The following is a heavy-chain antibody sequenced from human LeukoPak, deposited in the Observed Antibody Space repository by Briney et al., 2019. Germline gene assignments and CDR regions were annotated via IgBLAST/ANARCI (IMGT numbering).Heavy chain of an antibody. V-gene: IGHV1-8*01. CDR3: ARVVGAWGVGRLDY. CDR2: MNPNSGNT. J-gene: IGHJ4*02. D-gene: IGHD3-10*01. CDR1: GYTLTSYD. Sequence: GASVKVSCTASGYTLTSYDINWVRQATGQGLEWMGWMNPNSGNTGYAQKFQGRVTMTRNTSISTAYMELSSLRSEDTAVYYCARVVGAWGVGRLDYWGQGTLVTVSS.